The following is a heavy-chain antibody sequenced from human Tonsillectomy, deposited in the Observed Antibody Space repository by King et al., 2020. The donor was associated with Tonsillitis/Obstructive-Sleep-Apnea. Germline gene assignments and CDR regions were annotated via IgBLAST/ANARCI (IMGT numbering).Heavy chain of an antibody. CDR3: AKDPWRTCGSYDCYLSDWFDP. D-gene: IGHD2-21*02. J-gene: IGHJ5*02. CDR2: ITGAGANA. CDR1: GFNFRNYA. Sequence: VQLVESGGGLVQPGGSLRLSCAALGFNFRNYAMTWVRQAPGKGLEWVSSITGAGANAFYADSVRGRVTVPSDNSKHILYLQMNGLRAEDTASYYCAKDPWRTCGSYDCYLSDWFDPWGQGTLVTVSS. V-gene: IGHV3-23*04.